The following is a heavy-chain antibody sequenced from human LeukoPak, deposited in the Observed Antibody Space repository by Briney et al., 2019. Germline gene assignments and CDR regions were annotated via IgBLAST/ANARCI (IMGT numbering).Heavy chain of an antibody. CDR3: ARIGTFDYSHYYMDV. CDR1: GYSFTSYW. J-gene: IGHJ6*03. Sequence: GESLKISCKGSGYSFTSYWIGWVRQMPGKGLEWMGIIYPGDSDTRYSPSFQGQVTISADKSISTAYLQWSSLKASDTAMYYCARIGTFDYSHYYMDVWGKGTTVTVSS. CDR2: IYPGDSDT. V-gene: IGHV5-51*01. D-gene: IGHD4-11*01.